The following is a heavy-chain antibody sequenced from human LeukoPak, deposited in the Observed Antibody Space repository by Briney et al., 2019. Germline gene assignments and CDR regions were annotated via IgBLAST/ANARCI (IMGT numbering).Heavy chain of an antibody. CDR2: IYPGDSDT. CDR1: GYTFTSNW. D-gene: IGHD3-10*01. V-gene: IGHV5-51*01. J-gene: IGHJ4*02. Sequence: GESLKISCHASGYTFTSNWIGWVRQMPGKGLEWMGIIYPGDSDTRYSPSFQGQVTVSAAKSSSTAYLQWSSLKASDTAIYYCARHIRVQGVGYFFDAWGQGTLITVSS. CDR3: ARHIRVQGVGYFFDA.